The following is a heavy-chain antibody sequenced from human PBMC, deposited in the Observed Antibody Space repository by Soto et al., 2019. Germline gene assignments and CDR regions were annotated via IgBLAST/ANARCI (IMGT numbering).Heavy chain of an antibody. J-gene: IGHJ6*02. CDR2: ISGSGGST. V-gene: IGHV3-23*01. Sequence: GGSLRLSCAASGFTFSSYAMSWVRQAPGKGLEWVSAISGSGGSTYYADSVKGRFTISRDNSKNTLYLQMNSLRAEDTAVYYCAPAPRRDDYYGMDVWGQGATVTVSS. CDR3: APAPRRDDYYGMDV. CDR1: GFTFSSYA.